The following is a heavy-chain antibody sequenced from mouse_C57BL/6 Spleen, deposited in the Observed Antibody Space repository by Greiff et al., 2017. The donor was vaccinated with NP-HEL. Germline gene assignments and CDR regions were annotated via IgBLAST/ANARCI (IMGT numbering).Heavy chain of an antibody. J-gene: IGHJ4*01. D-gene: IGHD1-1*01. V-gene: IGHV1-81*01. Sequence: QVQLQQSGAELARPGASVKLSCKASGYTFTSYGISWVKQRTGQGLEWIGEIYPRSGNTYYNEKFKGKATLTADKSSSTAYMELRSLTSEDSAVYFCARWGYYYGSSSAMDYWGQGTSVTVSS. CDR3: ARWGYYYGSSSAMDY. CDR2: IYPRSGNT. CDR1: GYTFTSYG.